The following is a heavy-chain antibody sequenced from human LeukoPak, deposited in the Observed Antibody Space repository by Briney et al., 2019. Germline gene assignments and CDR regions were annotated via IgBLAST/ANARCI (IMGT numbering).Heavy chain of an antibody. J-gene: IGHJ3*02. Sequence: SVKVSCKASGGTFSSHAISWVRQAPGQGLEWMGRIIPILGIANYAQKFQGRVTITADKSTSTAYMELSSLRSEDTAVYYCAREGDCSGGSCSHDAFDIWGQGTMVTVSS. V-gene: IGHV1-69*04. CDR2: IIPILGIA. CDR3: AREGDCSGGSCSHDAFDI. D-gene: IGHD2-15*01. CDR1: GGTFSSHA.